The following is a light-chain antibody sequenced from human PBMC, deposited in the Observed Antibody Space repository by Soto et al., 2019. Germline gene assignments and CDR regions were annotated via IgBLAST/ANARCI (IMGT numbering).Light chain of an antibody. CDR3: QSYDNSLSGSV. CDR2: EVR. J-gene: IGLJ2*01. V-gene: IGLV2-14*01. CDR1: MRDVGAYNL. Sequence: QSALTQPASVSGSAGQSITISCSGTMRDVGAYNLVSWYQQHPGTAPKLIIYEVRNRPSGISSRFSGSRSGTSASLAITGLQAEDEADYHCQSYDNSLSGSVFGGGTKLTVL.